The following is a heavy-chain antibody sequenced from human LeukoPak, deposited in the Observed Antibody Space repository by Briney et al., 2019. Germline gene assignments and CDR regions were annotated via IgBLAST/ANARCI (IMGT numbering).Heavy chain of an antibody. V-gene: IGHV3-21*01. CDR2: ISSSSDYI. CDR1: TFTFSSDS. J-gene: IGHJ4*02. D-gene: IGHD6-13*01. Sequence: RGSLRLSCAASTFTFSSDSMNWVRQAPGKGLEWVSSISSSSDYIYYADSVKGRFTISRDNAKNSLFLQMNSLRVEDSAVYYCARDSGSSWREGLNYWGQGTLVTVSS. CDR3: ARDSGSSWREGLNY.